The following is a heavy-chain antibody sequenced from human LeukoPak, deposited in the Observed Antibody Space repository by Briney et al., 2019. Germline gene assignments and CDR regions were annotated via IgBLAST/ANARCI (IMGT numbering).Heavy chain of an antibody. J-gene: IGHJ4*02. CDR3: ARDGTGYSSGWYRDY. CDR2: ISWNGGST. D-gene: IGHD6-19*01. CDR1: GFTFDDYA. Sequence: TGGSLRLSCAASGFTFDDYATSWVRQAPGKGLEWVSGISWNGGSTAYADSLKGRFTISRDNAKNSLYLQVNSLRAEDTALYYCARDGTGYSSGWYRDYWGQGTLVTVSS. V-gene: IGHV3-20*04.